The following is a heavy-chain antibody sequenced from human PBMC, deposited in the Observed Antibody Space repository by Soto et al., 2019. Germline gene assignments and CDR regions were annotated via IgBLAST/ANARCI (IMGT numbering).Heavy chain of an antibody. V-gene: IGHV3-30*18. CDR3: ANVLRLDY. CDR1: GFPFSSYC. Sequence: GGGPRLSCAASGFPFSSYCMHWVSQAPGKGLEGVAVISYDGSNKYYADSVKGRFTISRDNSKNTLYLQMNSLRAEDTAVYYCANVLRLDYWGQGTLVTVSS. J-gene: IGHJ4*02. D-gene: IGHD2-8*01. CDR2: ISYDGSNK.